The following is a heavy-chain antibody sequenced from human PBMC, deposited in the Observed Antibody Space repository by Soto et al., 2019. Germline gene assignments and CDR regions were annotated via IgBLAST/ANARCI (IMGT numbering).Heavy chain of an antibody. CDR2: IYWDDDK. D-gene: IGHD5-18*01. Sequence: QITLKESGPTLVKPTQTLTLTCTFSGFSLSTSGVGVGWIRQPPGKALEWLALIYWDDDKRYSPSLKSRLTSTKDTSKNQVVLTMTNMDPVDTATYYCARLGYSDGQRADWFDPWGQGTRVTVSS. CDR3: ARLGYSDGQRADWFDP. V-gene: IGHV2-5*02. CDR1: GFSLSTSGVG. J-gene: IGHJ5*02.